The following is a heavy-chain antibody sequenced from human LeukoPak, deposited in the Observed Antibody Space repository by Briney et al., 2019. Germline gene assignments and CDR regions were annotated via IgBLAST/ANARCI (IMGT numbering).Heavy chain of an antibody. D-gene: IGHD1-1*01. CDR2: INPNSGGT. J-gene: IGHJ3*02. V-gene: IGHV1-2*02. CDR3: AGELEREGAFDI. Sequence: RASVKVSCKASGYTFTSYGISWVRQAPGQGLEWMGWINPNSGGTNYAQKFQGRVTMTRDTSISTAYMELSRLRSDDTAVYYCAGELEREGAFDIWGQGTMVTVSS. CDR1: GYTFTSYG.